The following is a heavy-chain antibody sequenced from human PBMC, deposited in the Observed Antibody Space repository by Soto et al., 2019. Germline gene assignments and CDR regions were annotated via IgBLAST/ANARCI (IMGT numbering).Heavy chain of an antibody. CDR2: INPNSGGT. CDR3: AREKARLRSAFDI. D-gene: IGHD4-17*01. V-gene: IGHV1-2*04. J-gene: IGHJ3*02. CDR1: GYTFTGYY. Sequence: ASVKVSCKASGYTFTGYYMHWVRQAPGQGLEWMGWINPNSGGTNYAQKFRGWVTMTRDTSISTAYMELSRLRADDTAGYYCAREKARLRSAFDIWGQGTMVTVSS.